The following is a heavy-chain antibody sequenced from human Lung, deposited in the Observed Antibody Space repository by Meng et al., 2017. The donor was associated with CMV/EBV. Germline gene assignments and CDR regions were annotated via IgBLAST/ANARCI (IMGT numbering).Heavy chain of an antibody. J-gene: IGHJ1*01. CDR3: LRRSGGSV. CDR1: GASITNHNW. CDR2: IPHRGSS. D-gene: IGHD3-10*01. Sequence: ESGPPLGQPAETLSLTCACSGASITNHNWWAWVRQPPGKGLEWIGEIPHRGSSAYNPSLKSRVSMSIDKSKNQFSLKLTSVTAADTAVYHCLRRSGGSVWGQGTLVTVSS. V-gene: IGHV4-4*02.